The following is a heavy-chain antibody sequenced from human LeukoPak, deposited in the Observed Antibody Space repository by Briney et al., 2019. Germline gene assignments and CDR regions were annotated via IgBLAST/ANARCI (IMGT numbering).Heavy chain of an antibody. Sequence: EASVKVSCKASGYTFTGYYMHWVRQAPGQGLEWMGWINPNSGGTNYAQKFQGRVTMTRDTSISTAYMELSRLRSDDTAVYYCARGIAVAGGGWFDPWGQGTLVTVSS. CDR2: INPNSGGT. CDR1: GYTFTGYY. V-gene: IGHV1-2*02. CDR3: ARGIAVAGGGWFDP. J-gene: IGHJ5*02. D-gene: IGHD6-19*01.